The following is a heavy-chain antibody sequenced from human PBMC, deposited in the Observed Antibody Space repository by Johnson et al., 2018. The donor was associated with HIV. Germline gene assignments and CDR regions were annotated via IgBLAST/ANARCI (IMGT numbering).Heavy chain of an antibody. CDR3: AKDLGVAADPDAFDI. CDR2: ISWNSGSI. D-gene: IGHD6-13*01. V-gene: IGHV3-9*01. J-gene: IGHJ3*02. Sequence: VQLVESGGGLVQPGRSLRLSCAASGFTFDDYAMHWVRQAPGKGLEWVSGISWNSGSIGYADSVKGRFTISRDNSKNTLSLQMNSLRAEDTAVYYCAKDLGVAADPDAFDIWGQGTMVTVSS. CDR1: GFTFDDYA.